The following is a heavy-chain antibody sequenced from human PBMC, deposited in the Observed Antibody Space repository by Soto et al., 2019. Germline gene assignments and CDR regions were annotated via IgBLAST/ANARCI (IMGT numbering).Heavy chain of an antibody. J-gene: IGHJ4*02. D-gene: IGHD3-10*01. CDR1: GYTFTSYD. V-gene: IGHV1-8*01. CDR3: ARGAPRGSGSYYIRSGDFDY. Sequence: ASVKVSCKASGYTFTSYDINWVRQATGQGLEWMGWMNPNRGNTGYAQKFQGRVTMTRNTSISTAYMGLSSLRSEATAVYYCARGAPRGSGSYYIRSGDFDYLGQGTLVTVSS. CDR2: MNPNRGNT.